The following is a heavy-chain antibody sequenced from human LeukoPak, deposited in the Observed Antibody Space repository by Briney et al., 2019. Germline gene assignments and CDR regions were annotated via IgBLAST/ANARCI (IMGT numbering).Heavy chain of an antibody. Sequence: PGGSLRLSCAASGLTFSDYAMSWFRQAPGKGLEWVSGITSGFTPHYAASAKGRFTISRDNSKNTFHLQLNSLRAEDTAVYYCAKDYSDSRVADVFFEYWGQGTLVTVSS. CDR2: ITSGFTP. D-gene: IGHD2-15*01. V-gene: IGHV3-23*01. CDR1: GLTFSDYA. J-gene: IGHJ4*02. CDR3: AKDYSDSRVADVFFEY.